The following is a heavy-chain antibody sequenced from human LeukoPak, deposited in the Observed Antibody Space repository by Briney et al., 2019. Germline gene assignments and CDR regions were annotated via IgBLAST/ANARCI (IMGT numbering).Heavy chain of an antibody. D-gene: IGHD3-9*01. CDR3: ARDRHDILTGPTSGWYFDY. Sequence: ASVKVSCKASGSTFSSYAISWVRQAPGQGLEWMGGIIPIFGTANYAQKFQGRVTITADESTSTAYMELSSLRSEDTAVYYCARDRHDILTGPTSGWYFDYWGQGTLVTVSS. CDR2: IIPIFGTA. V-gene: IGHV1-69*13. J-gene: IGHJ4*02. CDR1: GSTFSSYA.